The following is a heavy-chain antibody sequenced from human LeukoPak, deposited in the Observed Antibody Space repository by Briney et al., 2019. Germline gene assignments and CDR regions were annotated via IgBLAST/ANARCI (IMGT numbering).Heavy chain of an antibody. V-gene: IGHV4-38-2*02. J-gene: IGHJ4*02. D-gene: IGHD3-22*01. Sequence: PSETLSLTCTVSGYSISSGYYWGWIRQPPEKGLEWIGSIYHSGSTYYNPSLKSRVTISVDTSKNQFSLKLSSVTAADTAVYYCARDIRNYYDSSGYYQFDYWGQGTLVTVSS. CDR3: ARDIRNYYDSSGYYQFDY. CDR1: GYSISSGYY. CDR2: IYHSGST.